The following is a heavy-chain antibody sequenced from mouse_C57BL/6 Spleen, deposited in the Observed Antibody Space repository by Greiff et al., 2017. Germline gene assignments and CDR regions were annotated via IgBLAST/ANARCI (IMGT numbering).Heavy chain of an antibody. CDR2: IDPSDSYT. CDR3: ASYDGYYYFDY. CDR1: GYTFTSYW. Sequence: QVQLQQPGAELVKPGASVKLSCKASGYTFTSYWMQWVKQRPGQGLGWIGEIDPSDSYTNYNQKFKGKATLTVDTSSSTAYMQLSSLTSEDSAVYYCASYDGYYYFDYWGQGTTLTVSS. J-gene: IGHJ2*01. V-gene: IGHV1-50*01. D-gene: IGHD2-3*01.